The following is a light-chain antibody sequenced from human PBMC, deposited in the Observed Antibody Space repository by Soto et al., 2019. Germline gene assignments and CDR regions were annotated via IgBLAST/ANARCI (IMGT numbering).Light chain of an antibody. Sequence: DIQMTQSPSPLSASVGDRVTITCRASQSISSWLAWYQQKPGKAPKLLIYKASSLESGVPSRFGGSGSGTEFTLTISSLQPDDFATYYCQQYNSYSYTFGQGTKLEIK. V-gene: IGKV1-5*03. CDR2: KAS. J-gene: IGKJ2*01. CDR1: QSISSW. CDR3: QQYNSYSYT.